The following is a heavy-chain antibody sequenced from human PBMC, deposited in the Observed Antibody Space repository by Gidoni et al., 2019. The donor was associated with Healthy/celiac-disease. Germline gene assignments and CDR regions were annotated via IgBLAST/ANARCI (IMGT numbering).Heavy chain of an antibody. CDR2: IVVGSGNT. J-gene: IGHJ6*03. Sequence: QMQLVQSGPEVKKPGTSVKVSCKASGFTFTSSAVQWVRQARGQRLEWIGWIVVGSGNTNYAQKFQERVTITRDMSTSTAYMELSSLRSEDTAVYYCAADRPSLELRTSPHYYYYYMDVWGKGTTVTVSS. V-gene: IGHV1-58*01. D-gene: IGHD1-7*01. CDR1: GFTFTSSA. CDR3: AADRPSLELRTSPHYYYYYMDV.